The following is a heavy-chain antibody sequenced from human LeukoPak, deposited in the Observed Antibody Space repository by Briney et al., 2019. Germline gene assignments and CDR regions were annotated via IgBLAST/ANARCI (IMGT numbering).Heavy chain of an antibody. Sequence: SETLSLTCTVSGGSISSYYWSWIRQPAGKGLEWIGRIYTSGSTNYNPSLKSRVTMSVDKSKNQFSLKMSSVTAADTAVYYCARPVREAAGPKHYFLYYMDVWGKGTTVTVYS. CDR2: IYTSGST. CDR1: GGSISSYY. CDR3: ARPVREAAGPKHYFLYYMDV. V-gene: IGHV4-4*07. J-gene: IGHJ6*03. D-gene: IGHD6-13*01.